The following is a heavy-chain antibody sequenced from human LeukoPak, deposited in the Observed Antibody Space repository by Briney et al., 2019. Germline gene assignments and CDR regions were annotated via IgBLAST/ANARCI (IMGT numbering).Heavy chain of an antibody. D-gene: IGHD5-18*01. J-gene: IGHJ4*02. CDR2: INPNTGGT. Sequence: ASVKVSCKASGYTFTGYYMHWVRQAPGQGLEWMGWINPNTGGTNYEQKFQGRVTMTRDTSISTAYMELSRLRSDDTAVYYCARPYGYDYPYDYWGQGTLVAVSS. V-gene: IGHV1-2*02. CDR3: ARPYGYDYPYDY. CDR1: GYTFTGYY.